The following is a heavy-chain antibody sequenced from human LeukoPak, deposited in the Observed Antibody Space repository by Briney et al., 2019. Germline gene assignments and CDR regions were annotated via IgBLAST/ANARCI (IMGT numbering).Heavy chain of an antibody. CDR2: IYYTGST. J-gene: IGHJ5*02. D-gene: IGHD3-10*01. V-gene: IGHV4-39*01. CDR1: GGSVTSGGFN. CDR3: ARHSGSGSLSRPFDP. Sequence: SETLSLTCSVSGGSVTSGGFNWGWLRQPPGKGPEWIATIYYTGSTYYNPSLKSRVTISIDTSKNQFSLRLTSVTATDTAVYHCARHSGSGSLSRPFDPWGQGTLVTVSS.